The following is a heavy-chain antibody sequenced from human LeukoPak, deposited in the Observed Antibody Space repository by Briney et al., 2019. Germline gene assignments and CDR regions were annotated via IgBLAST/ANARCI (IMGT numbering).Heavy chain of an antibody. J-gene: IGHJ4*02. CDR1: GYTFANFG. CDR3: ARTCSSSSCYMVH. CDR2: ISVYNGNT. Sequence: GASVTVSCKASGYTFANFGITWVRQAPGQGLEWMGWISVYNGNTNYAQNLQGRVTLTTDTSTSTAYVELRSLRSDDTALYYCARTCSSSSCYMVHWGQGTLVTVSS. D-gene: IGHD2-2*02. V-gene: IGHV1-18*01.